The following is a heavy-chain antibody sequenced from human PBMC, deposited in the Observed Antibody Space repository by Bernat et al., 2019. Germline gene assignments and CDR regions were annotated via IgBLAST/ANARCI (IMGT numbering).Heavy chain of an antibody. CDR2: TYYRSKWYN. V-gene: IGHV6-1*01. CDR1: GDSVSNNSAA. Sequence: QVQLPQSGPGLVKPSQTLSLTCAISGDSVSNNSAAWNWIRQSPSRGLELLGRTYYRSKWYNDYAVSVQSRITITPDTSKNQLSLQLNSVTPEDTAMYYCAREKSDKTGDYALDIWGQGTMVTVSS. J-gene: IGHJ3*02. D-gene: IGHD7-27*01. CDR3: AREKSDKTGDYALDI.